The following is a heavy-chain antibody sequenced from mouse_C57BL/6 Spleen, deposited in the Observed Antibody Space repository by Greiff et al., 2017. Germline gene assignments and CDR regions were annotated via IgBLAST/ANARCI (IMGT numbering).Heavy chain of an antibody. V-gene: IGHV5-6*01. CDR1: GFTFSSYG. J-gene: IGHJ4*01. CDR3: ARAMVRRAMDY. CDR2: ISSAGSYT. Sequence: VQLKEPGGDLVKPGGSLKLSCAASGFTFSSYGMSWVRQTPDKRLEWVATISSAGSYTYSPDSVKGRFTISRYNAKNTLYLQMISLKSEDTAKYYFARAMVRRAMDYWGQGTSVTVSS. D-gene: IGHD2-2*01.